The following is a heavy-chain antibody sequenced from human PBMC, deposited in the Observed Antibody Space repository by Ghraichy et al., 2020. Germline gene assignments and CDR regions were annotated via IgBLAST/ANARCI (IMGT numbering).Heavy chain of an antibody. V-gene: IGHV3-74*03. CDR1: GFSFRSHY. CDR3: VRLGGTNPFDP. D-gene: IGHD3-16*01. CDR2: ISDDGSKT. Sequence: GGSLRLSCAASGFSFRSHYMGWVRQPPGKGLVWVSRISDDGSKTMYADSVRGRFTISRDNAKNTLYLQMNSLRAEDTAMYFCVRLGGTNPFDPWGQGTLVTVSS. J-gene: IGHJ5*02.